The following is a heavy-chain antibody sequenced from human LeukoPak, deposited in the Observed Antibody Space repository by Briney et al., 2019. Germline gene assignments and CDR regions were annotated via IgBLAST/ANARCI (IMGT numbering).Heavy chain of an antibody. CDR3: ARAASGWYNLGAFDI. D-gene: IGHD6-19*01. CDR1: GGSISSGGYY. Sequence: SQTLSLTCAVSGGSISSGGYYWSWIRQHPGKGLEWIGYIYYSGSTYYNPSLKSRVTISVDTSKNQFSLKLSSVTAADTAVYYCARAASGWYNLGAFDIWGQGTMVTVSS. J-gene: IGHJ3*02. CDR2: IYYSGST. V-gene: IGHV4-31*11.